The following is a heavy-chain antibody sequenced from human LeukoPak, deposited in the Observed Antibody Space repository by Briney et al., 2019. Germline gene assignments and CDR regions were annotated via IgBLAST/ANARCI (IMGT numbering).Heavy chain of an antibody. CDR2: IRYDGSNK. V-gene: IGHV3-30*02. CDR1: GFTFSSYG. Sequence: SGGSLRLSCTASGFTFSSYGMHWVRQAPGKGLEWVAFIRYDGSNKYYADSVKGRFTISRDNSKNTLYLQMNSLRAEDTAVYYCAKEKKYYYDSSGSPFNYWGQGTLVTVSS. J-gene: IGHJ4*02. CDR3: AKEKKYYYDSSGSPFNY. D-gene: IGHD3-22*01.